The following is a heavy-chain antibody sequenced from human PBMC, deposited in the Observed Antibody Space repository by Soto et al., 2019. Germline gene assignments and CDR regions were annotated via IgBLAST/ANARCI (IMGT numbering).Heavy chain of an antibody. D-gene: IGHD3-22*01. Sequence: EVQLVETGGGLIQPGGPLRLSCAASGFSVSSNYMSWVRQAPGKGLEWVSVIYSTGSKYYADSVKGRFIISRDNSKNTLYLEMNSLRAEVTAVYYCARSVVVVIRTFNWYFDLWGRGTLVTVSS. J-gene: IGHJ2*01. V-gene: IGHV3-53*02. CDR1: GFSVSSNY. CDR3: ARSVVVVIRTFNWYFDL. CDR2: IYSTGSK.